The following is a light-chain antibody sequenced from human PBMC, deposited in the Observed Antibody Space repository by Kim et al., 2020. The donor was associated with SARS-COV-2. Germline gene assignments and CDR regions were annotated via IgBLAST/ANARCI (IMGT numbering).Light chain of an antibody. CDR1: RGHNSYA. V-gene: IGLV4-69*01. J-gene: IGLJ3*02. CDR2: VNSDGSH. CDR3: QTWGTDNWV. Sequence: QPVLTQSPSASASLGASVKLTCTLSRGHNSYAITWHQQQPQKGPRYLMKVNSDGSHIKGDGIPDRLSGSSSGAERYLTISSLQSEDEADYYCQTWGTDNWVFGGGTQLTVL.